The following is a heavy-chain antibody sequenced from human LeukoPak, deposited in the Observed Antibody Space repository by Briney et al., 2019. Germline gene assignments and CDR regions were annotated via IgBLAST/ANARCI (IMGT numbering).Heavy chain of an antibody. V-gene: IGHV4-39*07. D-gene: IGHD6-13*01. CDR3: AQGAAADNY. CDR2: IYYSGST. J-gene: IGHJ4*02. Sequence: SETLSLTCTVSGGSISSSSYYWGWIRQPPGKGLEWIGSIYYSGSTYYNPSLKSRVTISVDTSKNQFSLKLSSVTAADTAVYYCAQGAAADNYWGQGTLVTVSS. CDR1: GGSISSSSYY.